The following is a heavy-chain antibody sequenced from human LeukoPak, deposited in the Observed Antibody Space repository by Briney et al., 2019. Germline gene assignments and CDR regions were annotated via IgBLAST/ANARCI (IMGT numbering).Heavy chain of an antibody. D-gene: IGHD4-23*01. CDR1: GYRFNVYD. CDR2: ISTYTGRA. V-gene: IGHV1-18*01. Sequence: ASVKVSCKTSGYRFNVYDILWVRQAPGHGLDCVGWISTYTGRANYAQKFQGRVSVITDTSTSTAYLELTNLTSSDTGLYYCARADGTNSGTNAFDVWGLGTMVTVAS. CDR3: ARADGTNSGTNAFDV. J-gene: IGHJ3*01.